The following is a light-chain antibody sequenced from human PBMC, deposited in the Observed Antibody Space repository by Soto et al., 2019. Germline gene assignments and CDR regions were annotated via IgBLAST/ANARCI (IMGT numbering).Light chain of an antibody. V-gene: IGLV2-14*01. Sequence: QSALTQPASVSGSPGQSITISCTGTSSDVGGYNLVSWYQQYPDKAPKLMIFDVNTRPSGVSNRFSGSKSGNTASLTISGLQADDEADYYCSSYKSSSPLPYVFGTGTKVTVL. J-gene: IGLJ1*01. CDR3: SSYKSSSPLPYV. CDR1: SSDVGGYNL. CDR2: DVN.